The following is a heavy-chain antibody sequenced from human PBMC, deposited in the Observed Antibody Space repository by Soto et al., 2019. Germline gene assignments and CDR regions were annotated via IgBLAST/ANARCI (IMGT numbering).Heavy chain of an antibody. CDR1: GVSMHNSHSF. CDR3: GRVVEGATRHTDFDS. CDR2: VYYSGGA. Sequence: QESGPGLVEPSETLSLTCTVSGVSMHNSHSFWGWIRQPPGKGLEFIGNVYYSGGAHYNPSLKSRVAISVDTANNQVSLKMSSVTAADTAVYYCGRVVEGATRHTDFDSWGQGTLVTVSS. J-gene: IGHJ5*01. D-gene: IGHD2-21*01. V-gene: IGHV4-39*01.